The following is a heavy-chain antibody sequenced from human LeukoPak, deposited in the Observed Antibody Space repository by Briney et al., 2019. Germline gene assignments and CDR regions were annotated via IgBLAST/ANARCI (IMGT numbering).Heavy chain of an antibody. CDR1: GFTFSSYA. V-gene: IGHV3-48*01. CDR3: ARSTVIFGGAIDH. J-gene: IGHJ4*02. Sequence: GGSLRLSCAASGFTFSSYAMSWVRQTPGKGLEWISYISSSGVTTYYAGSVKGRFTVSRDNARNSLYLQMNSLRVEDTALYFCARSTVIFGGAIDHWGLGTQVTVSS. CDR2: ISSSGVTT. D-gene: IGHD3-16*01.